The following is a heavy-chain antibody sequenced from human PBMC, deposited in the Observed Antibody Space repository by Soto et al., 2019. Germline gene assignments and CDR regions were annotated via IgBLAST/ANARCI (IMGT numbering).Heavy chain of an antibody. CDR1: GFTFTGHY. Sequence: ASVKVSCKTSGFTFTGHYMHWLRQAPGQGLEWLGWINPNNGNTNYAQKLQGRVTMTTDTSTSTAYMELRSLRSDDTAVYYCARVGDSSGYYLDYWGQGTLVTVSS. CDR2: INPNNGNT. J-gene: IGHJ4*02. D-gene: IGHD3-22*01. V-gene: IGHV1-18*04. CDR3: ARVGDSSGYYLDY.